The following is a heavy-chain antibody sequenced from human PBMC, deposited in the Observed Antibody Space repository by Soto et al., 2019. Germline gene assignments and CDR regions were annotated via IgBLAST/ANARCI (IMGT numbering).Heavy chain of an antibody. CDR3: ARIAPYYYDSSGYVY. J-gene: IGHJ4*02. CDR1: GGTFSSYA. V-gene: IGHV1-69*13. Sequence: SVKVSCKASGGTFSSYAISWVQQAPGQGLEWMGGIIPIFGTANYAQKFQGRVTITADESTSTAYMELSSLRSEDTAVYYCARIAPYYYDSSGYVYWGQGTLVTV. CDR2: IIPIFGTA. D-gene: IGHD3-22*01.